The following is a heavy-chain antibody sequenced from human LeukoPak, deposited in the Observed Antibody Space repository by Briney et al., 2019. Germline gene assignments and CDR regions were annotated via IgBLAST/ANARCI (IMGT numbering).Heavy chain of an antibody. Sequence: SGGSLRLSCAASGFTFSSYAMSWVRQAPGKGLEWVSAISGSGGSTYYADSVKGRFTISRDNSKNTVYLQMNSLQPEDTAIYYCARSAGGAFDIWGQGTMVTVSS. D-gene: IGHD3-10*01. CDR2: ISGSGGST. V-gene: IGHV3-23*01. CDR1: GFTFSSYA. CDR3: ARSAGGAFDI. J-gene: IGHJ3*02.